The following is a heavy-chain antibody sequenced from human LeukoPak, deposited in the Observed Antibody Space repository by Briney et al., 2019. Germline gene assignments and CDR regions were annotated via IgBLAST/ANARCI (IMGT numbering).Heavy chain of an antibody. Sequence: PSETLSLTCTVSGGSVSSGSYYWSWIRQPPGKGLEWIGYIYYSGSTNYNPSLKSRVTISVDTSKNQFSLKLSSVTAADTAVYYCAREDCAYFDYWGQGTLVTVSS. J-gene: IGHJ4*02. V-gene: IGHV4-61*01. CDR1: GGSVSSGSYY. CDR2: IYYSGST. CDR3: AREDCAYFDY. D-gene: IGHD2-21*02.